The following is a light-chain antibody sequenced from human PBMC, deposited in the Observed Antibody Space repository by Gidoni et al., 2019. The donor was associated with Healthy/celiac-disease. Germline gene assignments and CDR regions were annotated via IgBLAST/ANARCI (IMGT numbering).Light chain of an antibody. V-gene: IGKV3-15*01. CDR1: QSVSSN. Sequence: ELVMTQSPATLSVSPGESATLSCRASQSVSSNLAWYQQKPGQAPRLLIYGASTRATGIPARFSGSGSGTEFTLTISSLQSEDFAVYYCQQYNNWPYTFGQXTKLEIK. J-gene: IGKJ2*01. CDR2: GAS. CDR3: QQYNNWPYT.